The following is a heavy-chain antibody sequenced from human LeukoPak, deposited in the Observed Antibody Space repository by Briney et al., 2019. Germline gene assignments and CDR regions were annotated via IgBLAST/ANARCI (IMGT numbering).Heavy chain of an antibody. CDR2: INPNSGGT. V-gene: IGHV1-2*02. CDR3: ATTSPDRQLLPDY. J-gene: IGHJ4*02. D-gene: IGHD2-2*01. CDR1: GYTFTGYY. Sequence: ASVKVSCTASGYTFTGYYMHWVRQAPGQGLEWMGWINPNSGGTNYAQKFRGRVTMTTDTATSTAYMELRSLRSDDTAVYYCATTSPDRQLLPDYWGQGTLVTVSS.